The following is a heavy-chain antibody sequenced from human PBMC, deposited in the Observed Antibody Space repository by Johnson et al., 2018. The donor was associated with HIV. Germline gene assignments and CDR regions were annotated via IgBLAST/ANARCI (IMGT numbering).Heavy chain of an antibody. CDR3: ARKGSSGFGGIDAFDI. CDR1: GFTFSDYY. J-gene: IGHJ3*02. V-gene: IGHV3-11*04. Sequence: QVQLVESGGGLVKPGGSLRLSCAAYGFTFSDYYVSWVRQAPEKGLEWVSYISNSGTTIYYAASVKGRFTISRDNAKKPLYLQMNSLRVEDTAVYYCARKGSSGFGGIDAFDIWGQGTMVTVSS. D-gene: IGHD3-22*01. CDR2: ISNSGTTI.